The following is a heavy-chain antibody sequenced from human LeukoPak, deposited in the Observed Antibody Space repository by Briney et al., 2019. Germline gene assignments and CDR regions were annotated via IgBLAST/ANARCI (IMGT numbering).Heavy chain of an antibody. CDR1: GGTFSSYA. D-gene: IGHD2-2*01. Sequence: GASVKVSCKASGGTFSSYAISWVRQAPGQGLEWMGWVNPNNGGSNFAQKFRGGVTMTSDTSISTVYMELSSLRSDDTAVYYCARPGYCTSNSCEGLDYWGQGTLVTVSS. CDR2: VNPNNGGS. J-gene: IGHJ4*02. V-gene: IGHV1-2*02. CDR3: ARPGYCTSNSCEGLDY.